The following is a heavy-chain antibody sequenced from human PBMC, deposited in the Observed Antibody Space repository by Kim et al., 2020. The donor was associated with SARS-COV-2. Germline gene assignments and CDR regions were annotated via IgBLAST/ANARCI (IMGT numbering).Heavy chain of an antibody. V-gene: IGHV4-31*03. D-gene: IGHD2-2*01. CDR2: IYYSGST. CDR3: ARGPVRSVIVVVPAARGIDY. J-gene: IGHJ4*02. Sequence: SETLSHTCTVSGGSISSGGYYWSWIRQHPGKGLEWIGYIYYSGSTYYNPSLKSRVTISVDTSKNQFSLKLSSVTAADTAVYYCARGPVRSVIVVVPAARGIDYWGQGTLVTVSS. CDR1: GGSISSGGYY.